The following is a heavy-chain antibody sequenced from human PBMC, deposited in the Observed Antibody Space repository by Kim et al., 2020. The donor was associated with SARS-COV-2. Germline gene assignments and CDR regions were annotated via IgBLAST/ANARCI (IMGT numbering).Heavy chain of an antibody. CDR3: ARVAAAAGNWFDP. CDR2: IYHSGST. V-gene: IGHV4-4*02. CDR1: GGSISSSNW. D-gene: IGHD6-13*01. J-gene: IGHJ5*02. Sequence: SETLSLTCAVSGGSISSSNWWSWVRQPPGKGLEWIWEIYHSGSTNYNPSLKSRVTISVDKSKNQFSLKLSSVTAADTAVYYCARVAAAAGNWFDPWGQGTLVTVSS.